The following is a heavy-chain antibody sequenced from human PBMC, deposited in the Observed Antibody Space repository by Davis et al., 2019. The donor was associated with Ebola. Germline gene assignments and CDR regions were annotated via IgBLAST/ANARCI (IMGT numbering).Heavy chain of an antibody. V-gene: IGHV4-59*01. Sequence: MPSETLSLTCTVSGGSIGTYYWSWIRQPPGRGLEWIGYIYYFGNTNYNPSLESRVTISVDTSKNQFSLRLNSVTAADTAFYYCARVRGWGRSYYFYGVDVWGQGTTVTVSS. CDR3: ARVRGWGRSYYFYGVDV. CDR1: GGSIGTYY. J-gene: IGHJ6*02. D-gene: IGHD3-10*01. CDR2: IYYFGNT.